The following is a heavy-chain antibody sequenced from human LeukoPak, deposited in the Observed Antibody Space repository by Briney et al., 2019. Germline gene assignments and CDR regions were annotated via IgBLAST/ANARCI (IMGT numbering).Heavy chain of an antibody. CDR1: GYTFTGYY. V-gene: IGHV1-2*02. J-gene: IGHJ4*02. D-gene: IGHD4-17*01. CDR2: INPNSGGT. CDR3: ARGDDDYGDSPHY. Sequence: VSVKVSCKASGYTFTGYYMHWVRQAPGQGLEWMGWINPNSGGTNYAQKFQGRVTMTRDTSISTAYMELSRLRSDDTAVYYCARGDDDYGDSPHYWGQGTLVTVSS.